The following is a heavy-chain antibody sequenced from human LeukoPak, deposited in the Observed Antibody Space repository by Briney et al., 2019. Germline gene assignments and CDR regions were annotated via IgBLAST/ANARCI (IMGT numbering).Heavy chain of an antibody. CDR3: ARAFRVGATSNDY. CDR1: GFTFSSYW. J-gene: IGHJ4*02. V-gene: IGHV3-7*01. D-gene: IGHD1-26*01. Sequence: GSLRLSCAASGFTFSSYWMSWVRQAPGKGLEWVANIKQDGSEKYYVDSVKGRFTISRDNAKNSLYLQMNSLRAEDTAVYYCARAFRVGATSNDYWGQGTLVTVSS. CDR2: IKQDGSEK.